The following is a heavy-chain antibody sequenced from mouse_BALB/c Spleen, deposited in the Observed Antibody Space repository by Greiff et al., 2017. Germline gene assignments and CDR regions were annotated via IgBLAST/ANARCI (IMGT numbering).Heavy chain of an antibody. CDR2: ISDGGSYT. D-gene: IGHD2-14*01. CDR3: ARGHRFYAMDY. Sequence: EVQGVESGGGLVKPGGSLKLSCAASGFTFSDYYMYWVRQTPEKRLEWVATISDGGSYTYYPDSVKGRFTISRDNAKNNLYLQMSSLKSEDTAMYYCARGHRFYAMDYWGQGTSVTVSS. V-gene: IGHV5-4*02. J-gene: IGHJ4*01. CDR1: GFTFSDYY.